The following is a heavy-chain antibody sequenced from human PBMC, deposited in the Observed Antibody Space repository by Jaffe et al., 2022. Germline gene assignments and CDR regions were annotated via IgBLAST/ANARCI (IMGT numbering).Heavy chain of an antibody. CDR1: GFTFSSYG. CDR3: AKAPAGYGSGSYPIPLDY. J-gene: IGHJ4*02. Sequence: QVQLVESGGGVVQPGGSLRLSCAASGFTFSSYGMHWVRQAPGKGLEWVAFIRYDGSNKYYADSVKGRFTISRDNSKNTLYLQMNSLRAEDTAVYYCAKAPAGYGSGSYPIPLDYWGQGTLVTVSS. V-gene: IGHV3-30*02. CDR2: IRYDGSNK. D-gene: IGHD3-10*01.